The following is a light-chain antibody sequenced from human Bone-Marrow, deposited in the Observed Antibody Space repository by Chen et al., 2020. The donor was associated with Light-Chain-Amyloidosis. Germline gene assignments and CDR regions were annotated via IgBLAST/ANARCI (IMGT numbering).Light chain of an antibody. CDR1: NIGSTS. CDR3: QVWDRSRDRPV. V-gene: IGLV3-21*02. Sequence: SYVLTQPSSVSVAPGQTATIACGGNNIGSTSVHWYQQTPGQAPLLVVYDDSDRPSGIPERFAGSNPGNTATLTISRGEAGDEADYYCQVWDRSRDRPVFGGGTKLTVL. CDR2: DDS. J-gene: IGLJ3*02.